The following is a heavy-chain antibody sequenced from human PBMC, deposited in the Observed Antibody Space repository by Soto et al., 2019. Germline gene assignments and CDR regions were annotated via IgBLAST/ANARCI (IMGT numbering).Heavy chain of an antibody. D-gene: IGHD3-16*01. J-gene: IGHJ4*02. Sequence: SETLSLTCAVSGGSIRGNNWWSWVRQPPGKGLEWIGEIYHSWVTNYNPSLKSRVTISVDKSKNQFSLKLSSLTAADTAVYYCARISAYHFDYWGQGTLVTVSS. V-gene: IGHV4-4*02. CDR1: GGSIRGNNW. CDR2: IYHSWVT. CDR3: ARISAYHFDY.